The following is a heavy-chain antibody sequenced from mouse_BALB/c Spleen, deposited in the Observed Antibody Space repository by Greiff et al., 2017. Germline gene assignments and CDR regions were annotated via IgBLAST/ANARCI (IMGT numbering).Heavy chain of an antibody. V-gene: IGHV1S135*01. Sequence: VHVKQSGPELGKPGASVKISCKASGYSFTGYNMYWVKQSHRKSLEWIGYIDPYNGGTSYNQKSKGKATLTVDKSSSTAYMHLNSLTSEDSAIYYCARRDYGGVFDYWGQGTTLTVSS. CDR3: ARRDYGGVFDY. J-gene: IGHJ2*01. CDR1: GYSFTGYN. CDR2: IDPYNGGT. D-gene: IGHD1-1*01.